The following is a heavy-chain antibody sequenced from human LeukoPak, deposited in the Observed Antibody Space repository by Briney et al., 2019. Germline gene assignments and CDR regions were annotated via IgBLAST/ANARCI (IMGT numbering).Heavy chain of an antibody. CDR1: GFTFSSYA. CDR2: ISGSGGST. V-gene: IGHV3-23*01. CDR3: AIPLWFGDPG. D-gene: IGHD3-10*01. J-gene: IGHJ4*02. Sequence: GGSLRLSCAASGFTFSSYAMSWVRQAPGKGLEWVSAISGSGGSTYYAYPVKGRFTISRDNSKNTLSLQMNSLRAEDTAVYYCAIPLWFGDPGWGQGTLVTVSS.